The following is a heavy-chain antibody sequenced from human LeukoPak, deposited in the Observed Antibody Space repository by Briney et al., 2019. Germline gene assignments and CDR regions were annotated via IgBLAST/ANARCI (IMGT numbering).Heavy chain of an antibody. CDR2: ISYDGSNK. CDR3: AKGGYSHWGSAFDM. V-gene: IGHV3-30*18. D-gene: IGHD3-16*01. CDR1: GFTFSSYG. Sequence: GGSLRLSCAASGFTFSSYGMHWVRQAPGKGLEWVAVISYDGSNKYYADSVKGRFTISRDNSKNTLYLQMNSLRAEDTAVYYCAKGGYSHWGSAFDMWGQGTMVTVSS. J-gene: IGHJ3*02.